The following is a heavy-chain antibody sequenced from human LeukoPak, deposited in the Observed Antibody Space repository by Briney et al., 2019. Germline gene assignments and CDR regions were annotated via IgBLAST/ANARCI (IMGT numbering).Heavy chain of an antibody. CDR3: ARDLGNVGWLIDY. D-gene: IGHD6-19*01. CDR1: GASTTPYC. Sequence: SETLSLTCSVSGASTTPYCWSWIRQPAGKGLEGIGRIHNSGSPHYNPSLTGRVTMSLDTSKNQFSLKLTSVTAADTAVYYCARDLGNVGWLIDYWGQGTRVTVSS. CDR2: IHNSGSP. V-gene: IGHV4-4*07. J-gene: IGHJ4*02.